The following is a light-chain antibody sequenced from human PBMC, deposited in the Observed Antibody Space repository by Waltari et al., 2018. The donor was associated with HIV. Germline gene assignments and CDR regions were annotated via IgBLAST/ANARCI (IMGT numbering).Light chain of an antibody. CDR2: KAS. Sequence: IHMTQSTSILSASVGARLTITFRATQTVDSCLAWYQQRPGKAPKLLIYKASTLQYGVPARFMRSGSGTNFTLTINSLHPDDFATYDCQQYNSDFYPFGLGTRLDLK. CDR3: QQYNSDFYP. CDR1: QTVDSC. V-gene: IGKV1-5*03. J-gene: IGKJ3*01.